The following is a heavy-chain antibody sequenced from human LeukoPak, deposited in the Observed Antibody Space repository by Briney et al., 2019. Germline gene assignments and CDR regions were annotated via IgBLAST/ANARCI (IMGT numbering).Heavy chain of an antibody. CDR3: ARDREMVGATHPHAFDI. CDR1: GFTFSKYW. J-gene: IGHJ3*02. CDR2: INQDGSDK. Sequence: GGSLRLSCAASGFTFSKYWMTWVRQAPGKGLEWVANINQDGSDKYYVDSVKGRFTISRDNAKNSLYLQMNSLRAEDTALYYCARDREMVGATHPHAFDIWGQGTMVTVSS. V-gene: IGHV3-7*01. D-gene: IGHD1-26*01.